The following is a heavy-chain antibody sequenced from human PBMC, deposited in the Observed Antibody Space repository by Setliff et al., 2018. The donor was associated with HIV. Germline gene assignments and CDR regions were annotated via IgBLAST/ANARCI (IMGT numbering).Heavy chain of an antibody. CDR3: ARSPDY. Sequence: SETLSLTCAVSGVSITSHYWSWIRQPPGKGLEWIGFIYYSVNNNYNPSLKSRVSISVDTSKNQFSLALTSVTAADTAVYYCARSPDYWGQGTLVTVSS. V-gene: IGHV4-59*11. J-gene: IGHJ4*02. CDR2: IYYSVNN. CDR1: GVSITSHY.